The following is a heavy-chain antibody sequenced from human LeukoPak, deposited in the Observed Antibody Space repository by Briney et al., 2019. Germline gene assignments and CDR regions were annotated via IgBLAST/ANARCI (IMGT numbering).Heavy chain of an antibody. D-gene: IGHD2-15*01. Sequence: QTGGSLRLSCAASGFTFSNYGMHWVRQAPGKGLEWVAFIQYDGGNKYYADSVKGRFTISRENSKNTLYLQMNSLRAEDTAVYYCGKDHKEGGTFDIWGQGTMVTVSS. CDR1: GFTFSNYG. CDR3: GKDHKEGGTFDI. V-gene: IGHV3-30*02. J-gene: IGHJ3*02. CDR2: IQYDGGNK.